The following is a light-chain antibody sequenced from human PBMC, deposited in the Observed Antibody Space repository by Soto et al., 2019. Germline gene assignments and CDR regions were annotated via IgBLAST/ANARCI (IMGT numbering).Light chain of an antibody. CDR2: ANI. Sequence: QSVLTRPPSVSGAPGQRVTISCTGSSSNIGAGYDVHWYQQRPGAAPKLLISANINRPSGVPDRFSGSKSGTSASLAITGLQADDEGDYYCQSYDRTLSARYGFGTGTKVTVL. CDR1: SSNIGAGYD. CDR3: QSYDRTLSARYG. J-gene: IGLJ1*01. V-gene: IGLV1-40*01.